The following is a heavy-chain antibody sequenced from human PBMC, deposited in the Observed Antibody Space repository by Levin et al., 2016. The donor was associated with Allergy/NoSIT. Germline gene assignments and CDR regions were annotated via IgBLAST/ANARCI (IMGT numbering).Heavy chain of an antibody. CDR1: GFSFSSHG. D-gene: IGHD3-22*01. V-gene: IGHV3-33*01. Sequence: GESLKISCAASGFSFSSHGMHWVRQAPGKGLEWVAAIWYDGSNKEYVGSVKGRFIISRDNSKNTLFLEMNSLRAEDTAVYYCARRVPPYGYSGYQGSLGGMDVWGQGTTVTVSS. CDR2: IWYDGSNK. J-gene: IGHJ6*01. CDR3: ARRVPPYGYSGYQGSLGGMDV.